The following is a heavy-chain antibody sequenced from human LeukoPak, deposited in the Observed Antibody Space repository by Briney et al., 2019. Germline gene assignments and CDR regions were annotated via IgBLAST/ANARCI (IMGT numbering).Heavy chain of an antibody. V-gene: IGHV4-39*07. Sequence: SETLSLTCTVSGGSISSSSYYWGWIRQPPGKGLVWIGSIYYSGSTYYNPSLKSRVTISVDTSKNQFSLKLKSVTAADTAVYYCARVETAMMRVWGQGILVTVSA. CDR3: ARVETAMMRV. CDR2: IYYSGST. J-gene: IGHJ4*02. CDR1: GGSISSSSYY. D-gene: IGHD5-18*01.